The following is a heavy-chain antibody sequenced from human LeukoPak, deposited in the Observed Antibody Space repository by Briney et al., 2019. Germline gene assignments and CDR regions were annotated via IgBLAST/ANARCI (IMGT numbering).Heavy chain of an antibody. J-gene: IGHJ4*02. V-gene: IGHV1-69*05. Sequence: SVKVSCKASGGTFSSYAISWVRQAPGQGLEWMGRIIPIFGTTNYAQKFQGRVTITTDESTSTAYMELSSLRSEDTAVYYCARGHSSGPGDYWGQGTLVTVSS. D-gene: IGHD6-19*01. CDR1: GGTFSSYA. CDR3: ARGHSSGPGDY. CDR2: IIPIFGTT.